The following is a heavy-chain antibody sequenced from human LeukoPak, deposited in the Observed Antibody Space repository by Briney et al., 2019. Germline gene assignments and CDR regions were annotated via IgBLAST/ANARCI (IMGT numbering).Heavy chain of an antibody. D-gene: IGHD2-2*01. CDR2: IKTDGSEK. CDR1: GLTFGNFW. Sequence: PGGSLRPSWQASGLTFGNFWVTWVRQTAGEVREWVANIKTDGSEKYYVNSVRGRFTISRDNAKNSLYLQMNSLRAEDTAVYYCATYSSSNAREFQSWGQGTLVTVSS. V-gene: IGHV3-7*01. CDR3: ATYSSSNAREFQS. J-gene: IGHJ1*01.